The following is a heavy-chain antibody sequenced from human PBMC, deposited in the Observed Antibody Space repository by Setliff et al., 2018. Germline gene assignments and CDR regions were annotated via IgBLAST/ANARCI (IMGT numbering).Heavy chain of an antibody. CDR1: GFTFSNHG. D-gene: IGHD3-3*01. CDR3: TTDPYRPYYDFWSGFYT. J-gene: IGHJ5*02. CDR2: IKSNSDGGTT. V-gene: IGHV3-15*01. Sequence: GGSLRLSCAVSGFTFSNHGMNWVRQAPGKGLEWVGRIKSNSDGGTTDYAAPVKGRFTISRNDSENTVFLQMNNLNTEDTAVYYCTTDPYRPYYDFWSGFYTWGQGALVTVSS.